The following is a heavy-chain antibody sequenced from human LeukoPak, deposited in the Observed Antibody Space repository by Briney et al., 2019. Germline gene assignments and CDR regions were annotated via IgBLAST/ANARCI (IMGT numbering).Heavy chain of an antibody. CDR3: ARPQGRVDY. CDR1: GYSFTNYW. V-gene: IGHV5-51*01. D-gene: IGHD5-24*01. CDR2: IYFADFTV. J-gene: IGHJ4*02. Sequence: GESLKISCKGSGYSFTNYWIGWVRQMPGKGLEWMGIIYFADFTVKYSPPFQGQVTISADKSISTAYLQWSSLRASDTAMYYCARPQGRVDYWGQGTLVTVSS.